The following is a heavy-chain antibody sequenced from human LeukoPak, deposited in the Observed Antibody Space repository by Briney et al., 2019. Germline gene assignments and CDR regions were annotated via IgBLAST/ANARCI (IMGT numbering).Heavy chain of an antibody. Sequence: GGSLRLSCAASGFTFSSYSMNWVRQAPGKGLEWVSYISSSSSTIYYADSVKGRFTISRDNAKNSLYLQMNSLRAEDTAVYYCARDSAAAGTWWFDPWGQGTLVTVSS. D-gene: IGHD6-13*01. CDR2: ISSSSSTI. CDR3: ARDSAAAGTWWFDP. CDR1: GFTFSSYS. J-gene: IGHJ5*02. V-gene: IGHV3-48*01.